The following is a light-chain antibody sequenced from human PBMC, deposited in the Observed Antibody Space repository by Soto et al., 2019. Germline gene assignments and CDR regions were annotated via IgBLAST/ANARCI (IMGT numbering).Light chain of an antibody. CDR1: SSDVGGYKY. Sequence: QSALTQPPSASGSPGQSVTISCTGTSSDVGGYKYVSWYQQHPGKAPKLMIYEVSNRPSGVSNRFSGSKSGNTASLTISGLQAEDEADYYCSSYTSSSTYVFGTGTKLTVL. J-gene: IGLJ1*01. CDR3: SSYTSSSTYV. V-gene: IGLV2-14*01. CDR2: EVS.